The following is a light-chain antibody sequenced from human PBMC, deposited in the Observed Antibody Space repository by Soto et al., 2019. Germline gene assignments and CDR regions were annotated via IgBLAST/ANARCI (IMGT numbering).Light chain of an antibody. Sequence: DIVMTQSPATLSVSPGERVPLSCRARQSVSNNLAWYQQKPGQAPRLLIYGASTRATGLPARFSGSGSGTEFTLTISSLQSEDFAVYYCQEYNSWPYTFGRGPRWIS. CDR2: GAS. V-gene: IGKV3-15*01. J-gene: IGKJ2*01. CDR1: QSVSNN. CDR3: QEYNSWPYT.